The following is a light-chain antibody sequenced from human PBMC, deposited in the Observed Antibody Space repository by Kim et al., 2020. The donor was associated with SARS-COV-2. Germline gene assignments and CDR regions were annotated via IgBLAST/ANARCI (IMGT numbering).Light chain of an antibody. CDR2: DNN. CDR3: GTWDSSLSAVV. J-gene: IGLJ2*01. CDR1: RSNIGNNY. Sequence: GHKFTISCFGSRSNIGNNYVSWYQQLPGTAPKLLIYDNNKRPSGIPDRFSGSKSGTSATLGITGLQTGDEADYYCGTWDSSLSAVVFGGGTQLTVL. V-gene: IGLV1-51*01.